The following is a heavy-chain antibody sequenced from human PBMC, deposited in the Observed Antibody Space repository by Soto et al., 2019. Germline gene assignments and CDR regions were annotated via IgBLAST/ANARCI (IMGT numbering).Heavy chain of an antibody. CDR3: ARGNGSGSQYYYYYGMDV. Sequence: SETLSLTCAVYGGSFSGYYWSWIRQPPGKGLEWIGEINHSGSTNYNPTLKSRVTISVDTSKNQFSLKLSSVTAADTAVYYCARGNGSGSQYYYYYGMDVWGQGTTVTVSS. J-gene: IGHJ6*02. V-gene: IGHV4-34*01. D-gene: IGHD3-10*01. CDR2: INHSGST. CDR1: GGSFSGYY.